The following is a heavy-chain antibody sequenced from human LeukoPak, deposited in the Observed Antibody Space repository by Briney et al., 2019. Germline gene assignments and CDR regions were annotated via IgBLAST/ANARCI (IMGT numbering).Heavy chain of an antibody. V-gene: IGHV3-30-3*02. D-gene: IGHD6-6*01. CDR2: ISYDGSNK. J-gene: IGHJ4*02. Sequence: PGRSLRLSCAASGFTFSSYAMHWVRQAPGKGLEWVAVISYDGSNKYYADSVKGRFTISRDNSKNTLYLQMNSLRAEDTAVYYCAKHLYSSSSSPFDYWGQGTLVTVSS. CDR1: GFTFSSYA. CDR3: AKHLYSSSSSPFDY.